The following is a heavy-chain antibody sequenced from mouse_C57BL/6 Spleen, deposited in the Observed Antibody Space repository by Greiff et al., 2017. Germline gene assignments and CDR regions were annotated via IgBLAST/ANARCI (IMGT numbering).Heavy chain of an antibody. V-gene: IGHV5-4*01. CDR3: ARSGSWFAY. CDR1: GFTFSSYA. J-gene: IGHJ3*01. CDR2: ISDGGSYT. Sequence: EVQRVESGGGLVKPGGSLKLSCAASGFTFSSYALSWVRQTPEKRLEWVATISDGGSYTYYPANVKGRFTISRDNAKNNLYLQMSHLKSEDTAMYYCARSGSWFAYWGQGTLVTGSA.